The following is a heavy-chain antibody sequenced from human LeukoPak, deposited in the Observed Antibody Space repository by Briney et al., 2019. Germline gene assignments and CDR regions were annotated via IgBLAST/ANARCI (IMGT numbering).Heavy chain of an antibody. CDR1: GNSFTSYY. CDR2: IDPSGGST. J-gene: IGHJ4*02. Sequence: VSVKVSCKASGNSFTSYYMHWVRQAPGQGLEWMGIIDPSGGSTNYAQKFQGRITMTRDTSTSTVYMDLSSLTSEDTAIYYCASLGSGSSPIIDFDYWGQGTLVTVSS. D-gene: IGHD3-10*01. CDR3: ASLGSGSSPIIDFDY. V-gene: IGHV1-46*01.